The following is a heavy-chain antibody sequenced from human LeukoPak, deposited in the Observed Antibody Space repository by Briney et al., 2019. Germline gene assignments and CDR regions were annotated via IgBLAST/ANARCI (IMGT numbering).Heavy chain of an antibody. CDR1: GYTFTSYG. J-gene: IGHJ4*02. Sequence: GASVKVSCKASGYTFTSYGISWVRQAPGQGLEWMGWIGAYNGNTNYAQKFQGRVTMTEDTSTDTAYMELSSLRSEDTAVYYCATGRANYWGKPSYYFDYWGQGTLVTVSS. D-gene: IGHD7-27*01. CDR2: IGAYNGNT. CDR3: ATGRANYWGKPSYYFDY. V-gene: IGHV1-18*01.